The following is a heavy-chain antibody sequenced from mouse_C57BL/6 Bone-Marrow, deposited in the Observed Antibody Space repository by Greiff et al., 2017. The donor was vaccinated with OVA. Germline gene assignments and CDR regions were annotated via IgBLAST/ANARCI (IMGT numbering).Heavy chain of an antibody. CDR2: IYPGDGDT. CDR3: TRLGGVDY. V-gene: IGHV1-82*01. D-gene: IGHD4-1*01. Sequence: VQLQQSGPELVKPGASVQISCKASGYAFSSSWMNWVKQRPGKGLEWIGRIYPGDGDTNYNGKFKGKAKLTADKSSSTAYMQLSSLTSEDSAVYFCTRLGGVDYWGQGTTLTVSS. CDR1: GYAFSSSW. J-gene: IGHJ2*01.